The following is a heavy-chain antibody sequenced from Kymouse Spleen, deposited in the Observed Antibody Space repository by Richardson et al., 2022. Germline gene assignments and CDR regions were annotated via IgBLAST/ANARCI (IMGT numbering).Heavy chain of an antibody. V-gene: IGHV4-39*01. J-gene: IGHJ6*02. D-gene: IGHD2-2*02. Sequence: QLQLQESGPGLVKPSETLSLTCTVSGGSISSSSYYWGWIRQPPGKGLEWIGSIYYSGSTYYNPSLKSRVTISVDTSKNQFSLKLSSVTAADTAVYYCARIVVVPAAMPENYYYGMDVWGQGTTVTVSS. CDR1: GGSISSSSYY. CDR2: IYYSGST. CDR3: ARIVVVPAAMPENYYYGMDV.